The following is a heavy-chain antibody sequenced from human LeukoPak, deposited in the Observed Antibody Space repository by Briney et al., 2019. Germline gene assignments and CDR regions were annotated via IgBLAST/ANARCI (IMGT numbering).Heavy chain of an antibody. D-gene: IGHD2-2*01. CDR1: GDSVSSNSVT. CDR2: TYYRSTWYN. V-gene: IGHV6-1*01. CDR3: ARRLTQYDCFDP. J-gene: IGHJ5*02. Sequence: SQTLSLTCAISGDSVSSNSVTWNWIRQSPSRGLEWLGRTYYRSTWYNDYAVSVRARITVNPDTSKKQFSLHLNSVTPEDTAVYYCARRLTQYDCFDPWGQGILVTVSS.